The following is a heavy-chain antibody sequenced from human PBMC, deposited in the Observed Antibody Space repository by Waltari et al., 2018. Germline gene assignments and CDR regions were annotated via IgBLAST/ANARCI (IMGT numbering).Heavy chain of an antibody. CDR1: GYTFTSYD. D-gene: IGHD3-16*01. CDR2: MNPNSGNT. CDR3: ARIRSQGEPRTFQH. J-gene: IGHJ1*01. Sequence: VQLVQSGAEVKKPGASVKVSCKASGYTFTSYDINWVRQATGQGLEWMGWMNPNSGNTGHAQKFQGRVTMTRNTSISTADMELSSLRSEDTAVYYCARIRSQGEPRTFQHWGQGTLVTVSS. V-gene: IGHV1-8*01.